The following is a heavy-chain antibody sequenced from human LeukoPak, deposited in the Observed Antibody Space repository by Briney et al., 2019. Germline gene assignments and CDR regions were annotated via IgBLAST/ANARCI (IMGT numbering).Heavy chain of an antibody. V-gene: IGHV1-69*01. CDR3: ARGSITIFGVVIMGYYYYYMDV. J-gene: IGHJ6*03. Sequence: SVKVSCKASGGTFSSYAISWVRQAPGQGLEWMGGIIPIFGTANYAQKFQGRVTITADESTSTAYMELSSLRSEDTAVYYCARGSITIFGVVIMGYYYYYMDVWSKGNTVTVSS. CDR2: IIPIFGTA. D-gene: IGHD3-3*01. CDR1: GGTFSSYA.